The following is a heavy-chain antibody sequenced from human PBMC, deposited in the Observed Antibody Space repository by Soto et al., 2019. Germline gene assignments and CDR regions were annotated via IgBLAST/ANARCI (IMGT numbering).Heavy chain of an antibody. CDR2: IYYSGST. CDR1: GGSISSYY. V-gene: IGHV4-59*08. Sequence: SETLSLTCTVSGGSISSYYWSWIRQPPGKGLEWIGYIYYSGSTNYNPSLKSRVTISVDTSKNQFSLKLSSVTAADTAVYYCARWAGDSSSSGPGGYYYYYMDVWGKGTTVTVSS. CDR3: ARWAGDSSSSGPGGYYYYYMDV. D-gene: IGHD6-6*01. J-gene: IGHJ6*03.